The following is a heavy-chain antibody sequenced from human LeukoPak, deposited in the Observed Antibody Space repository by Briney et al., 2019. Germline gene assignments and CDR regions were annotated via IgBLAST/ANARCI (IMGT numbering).Heavy chain of an antibody. CDR3: ARVRGYYYDSSGYCDY. J-gene: IGHJ4*02. V-gene: IGHV4-38-2*01. D-gene: IGHD3-22*01. CDR2: IYHSGST. CDR1: GYSISSGYY. Sequence: TSETLSLTCAVSGYSISSGYYWGWIRQPQGKGLEWIGSIYHSGSTYYKPSLKSRVTISVDTSKSQFSLKLSSVTAADTAVYYCARVRGYYYDSSGYCDYWGQGTLVTVSS.